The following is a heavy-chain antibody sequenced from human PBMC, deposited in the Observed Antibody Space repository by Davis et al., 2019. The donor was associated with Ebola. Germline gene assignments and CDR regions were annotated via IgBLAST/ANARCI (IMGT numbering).Heavy chain of an antibody. V-gene: IGHV1-18*01. CDR2: ISAYNGNT. CDR1: GYTFTSYG. J-gene: IGHJ5*02. Sequence: ASVQVSCKASGYTFTSYGISWVRQPPAQGLEWMGWISAYNGNTNYAQKLQGRVTMTTDTTTSTAYMELRSLRSDDTAVYYCARAHGRCQYNWFDPWGQGTLVTVSS. CDR3: ARAHGRCQYNWFDP. D-gene: IGHD2-8*01.